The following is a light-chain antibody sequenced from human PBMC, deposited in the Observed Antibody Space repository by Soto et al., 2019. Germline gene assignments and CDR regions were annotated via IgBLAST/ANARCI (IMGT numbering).Light chain of an antibody. V-gene: IGKV1-5*03. J-gene: IGKJ1*01. CDR1: QSIGNW. CDR2: KAS. CDR3: QQYNSYSWT. Sequence: DIQMTQSPSTLSASVGDRVTITCRASQSIGNWLAWYQQKPGKAPKLLIYKASSLESGVPARFSGSGSATEFTLTISSLQPDDFATYYCQQYNSYSWTFGQGTKVEIK.